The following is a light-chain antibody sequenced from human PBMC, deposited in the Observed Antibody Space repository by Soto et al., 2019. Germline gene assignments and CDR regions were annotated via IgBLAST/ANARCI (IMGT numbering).Light chain of an antibody. Sequence: QAVVTQSPSASASLGASVKLTCTLSSGHSTYAIAWHQQQPEKGPRYLLKINTDGRQSKGDGIPDRFSGSRSGAERYLTISSLQSEDEADYYCQTWATGIRVFGGGTKLTVL. CDR2: INTDGRQ. V-gene: IGLV4-69*01. CDR1: SGHSTYA. J-gene: IGLJ2*01. CDR3: QTWATGIRV.